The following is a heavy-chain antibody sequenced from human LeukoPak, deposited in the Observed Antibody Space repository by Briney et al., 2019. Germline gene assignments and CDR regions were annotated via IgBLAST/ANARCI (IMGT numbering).Heavy chain of an antibody. V-gene: IGHV3-30*04. J-gene: IGHJ6*04. Sequence: GGSLRLSCAASGFTFSSYAMHWVRQAPGKGLEWVAVISYDGSNKCYADSVKGRFTISRDNAKNSLYLQMNSLRAEDMAVYYCARDPGGYSSGGELDVWGKGTTVTVSS. CDR1: GFTFSSYA. D-gene: IGHD6-19*01. CDR2: ISYDGSNK. CDR3: ARDPGGYSSGGELDV.